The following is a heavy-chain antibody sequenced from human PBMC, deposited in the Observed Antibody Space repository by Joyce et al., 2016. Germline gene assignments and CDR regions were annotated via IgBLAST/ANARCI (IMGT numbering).Heavy chain of an antibody. CDR2: INAGNGHT. CDR3: ARDDSSTWYYYYGMDV. CDR1: GYTFTTYV. Sequence: QVQLVQSGAEEKKPGASVTVSCKASGYTFTTYVMHWVRQAPGKRLEWMGGINAGNGHTIYSQKFEGRVTFTRDTSASTAYMELSSLRSEDTAVYYCARDDSSTWYYYYGMDVWGQGTTVTVSS. V-gene: IGHV1-3*05. J-gene: IGHJ6*02. D-gene: IGHD6-13*01.